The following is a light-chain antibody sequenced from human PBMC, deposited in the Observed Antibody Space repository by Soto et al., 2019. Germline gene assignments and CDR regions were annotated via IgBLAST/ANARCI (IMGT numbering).Light chain of an antibody. J-gene: IGLJ3*02. V-gene: IGLV2-11*01. CDR1: SSDVGGFDF. CDR2: DVS. CDR3: CLYTASYSV. Sequence: QSVLTQPRSVSGSPGQSVAISCTATSSDVGGFDFVSWYQQHPGKAPKLVICDVSKRPSGVPDRFSGSRSGDTASLTISGLQAEDEADYYCCLYTASYSVFGGGTKVTVL.